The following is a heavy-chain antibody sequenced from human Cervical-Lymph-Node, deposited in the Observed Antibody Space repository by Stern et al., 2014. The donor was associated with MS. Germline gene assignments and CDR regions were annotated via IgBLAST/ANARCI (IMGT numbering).Heavy chain of an antibody. D-gene: IGHD2-2*01. V-gene: IGHV5-51*03. J-gene: IGHJ4*02. CDR3: ARRMPPDY. CDR1: GYTFTDYW. Sequence: VQLVESGAEVRKPGESLKISCKASGYTFTDYWIGWVRQMPGKGLEWMGIIYPRDSDITYSPSFQGQVTMSADRSISTAYLQWSSLRASDTAIYYCARRMPPDYWGQGTLVTVSS. CDR2: IYPRDSDI.